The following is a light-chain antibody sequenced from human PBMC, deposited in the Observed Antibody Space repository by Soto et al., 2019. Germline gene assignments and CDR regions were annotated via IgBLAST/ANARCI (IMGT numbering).Light chain of an antibody. CDR1: SSDVGGYNY. CDR2: DVS. J-gene: IGLJ2*01. CDR3: CSYAGSYTFEVV. Sequence: QSVLTQPRSVSGSPGQSVTISCTGISSDVGGYNYVSWYQQHPGKAPKLMIYDVSKRPSGVPDRFSGSKSGNTASLTISGLQAEDEANYYCCSYAGSYTFEVVFGGGTKLTVL. V-gene: IGLV2-11*01.